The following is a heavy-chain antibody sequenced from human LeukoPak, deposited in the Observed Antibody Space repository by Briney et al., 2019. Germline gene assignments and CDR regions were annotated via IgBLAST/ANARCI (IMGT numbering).Heavy chain of an antibody. V-gene: IGHV1-2*02. CDR2: INPNSGGT. D-gene: IGHD5-18*01. CDR1: GYTFTGYY. Sequence: ASVKVSCKASGYTFTGYYMHWVRQAPGQGLEWMGWINPNSGGTNYAQKFQGRVTMTRDTSISTAYMELSRLRSDDTAVYYCARSPAAIYTSGGYSYGYVYWGQGTLVTVSS. J-gene: IGHJ4*02. CDR3: ARSPAAIYTSGGYSYGYVY.